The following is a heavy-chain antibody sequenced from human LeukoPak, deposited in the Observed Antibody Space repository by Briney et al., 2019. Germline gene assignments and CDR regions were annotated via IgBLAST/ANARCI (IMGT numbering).Heavy chain of an antibody. CDR3: ATTHSSVAGHGDFDY. D-gene: IGHD6-19*01. J-gene: IGHJ4*02. CDR1: GGSFSGYY. Sequence: SETLSLTCAVYGGSFSGYYWSWIRQPPGKGLEWIGEINHSGSTNYNPSLKSRVTISVDTSKNQFSLELSSVTAADTAVYYCATTHSSVAGHGDFDYWGQGTLVTVSS. CDR2: INHSGST. V-gene: IGHV4-34*01.